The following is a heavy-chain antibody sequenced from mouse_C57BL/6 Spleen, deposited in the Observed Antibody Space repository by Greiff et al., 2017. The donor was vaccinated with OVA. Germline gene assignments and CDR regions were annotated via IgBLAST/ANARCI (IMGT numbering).Heavy chain of an antibody. CDR1: GYTFSSYW. V-gene: IGHV1-80*01. D-gene: IGHD4-1*01. CDR3: ASLLSGAWYFDY. Sequence: QVQLKQSGAELVKPGASVKISCKASGYTFSSYWMNWVKQRPGKGLEWIGQIYPGDGDTKYTGKFKGKATMTADKSSSTAYMQLSSLTSEAAAVYFCASLLSGAWYFDYWGQGTTLTVSS. J-gene: IGHJ2*01. CDR2: IYPGDGDT.